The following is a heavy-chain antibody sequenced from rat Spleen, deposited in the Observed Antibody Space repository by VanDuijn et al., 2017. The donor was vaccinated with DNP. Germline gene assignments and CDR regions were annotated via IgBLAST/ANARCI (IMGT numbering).Heavy chain of an antibody. D-gene: IGHD1-3*01. J-gene: IGHJ2*01. CDR3: ARDYGSYPYYFDY. Sequence: EVQLQESGPGLVKPSQSLSLTCSVTGYSITSNYWGWIRQFQGNKVEYIGHLSYSGSTSYNQSLISRISITRDTSKNQFFLQLNSVTTEDTATYYCARDYGSYPYYFDYWGQGVMVTVSS. CDR2: LSYSGST. V-gene: IGHV3-1*01. CDR1: GYSITSNY.